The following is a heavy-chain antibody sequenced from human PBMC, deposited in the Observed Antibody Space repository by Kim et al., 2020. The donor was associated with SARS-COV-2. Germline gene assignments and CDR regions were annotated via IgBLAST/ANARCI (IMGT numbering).Heavy chain of an antibody. V-gene: IGHV3-23*01. CDR3: AKPWYYYDSSGYYGLGYFGY. CDR2: ISGSGGST. D-gene: IGHD3-22*01. CDR1: GFTFSSYA. Sequence: GGSLRLSCAASGFTFSSYAMSWVRQAPGKGLEWVSAISGSGGSTYYADSVKGRFTISRDNSKNTLYLQMNSLRAEDTAVYYCAKPWYYYDSSGYYGLGYFGYWGQGTLVTVSS. J-gene: IGHJ4*01.